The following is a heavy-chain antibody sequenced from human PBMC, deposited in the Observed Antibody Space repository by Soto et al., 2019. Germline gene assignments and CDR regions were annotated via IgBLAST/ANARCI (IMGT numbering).Heavy chain of an antibody. J-gene: IGHJ4*02. CDR3: AHGDPLDFHY. Sequence: QITLKESGPTLVRPTQTLTLTCTFSGFSLSSSGEAVGWIRQPPGKALEWLTLIYWNGIERYSPSLKSRLTIIKDTSKNQVVLTMTNMAPVDTATYFCAHGDPLDFHYWGPGTLVTVSS. D-gene: IGHD3-10*01. CDR1: GFSLSSSGEA. CDR2: IYWNGIE. V-gene: IGHV2-5*01.